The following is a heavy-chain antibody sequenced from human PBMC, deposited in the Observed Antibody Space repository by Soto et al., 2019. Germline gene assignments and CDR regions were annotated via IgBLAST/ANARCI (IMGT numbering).Heavy chain of an antibody. Sequence: QVQLVESGGGVVQPGRSLRLSCAASGFTFSSYGMHWVRQAPGKGLEWVAVIWYDGSNRDYADSVKGRFTISRDNSKNTLYVQMNSLRAEDTAVYYCAREAPGTWFDPWGQGTLVTVSS. CDR2: IWYDGSNR. V-gene: IGHV3-33*01. CDR3: AREAPGTWFDP. J-gene: IGHJ5*02. CDR1: GFTFSSYG.